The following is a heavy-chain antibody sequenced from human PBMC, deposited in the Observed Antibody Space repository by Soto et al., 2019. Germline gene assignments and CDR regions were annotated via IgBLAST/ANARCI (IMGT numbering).Heavy chain of an antibody. CDR2: ISGSGGST. CDR1: GFTFSSYA. D-gene: IGHD1-26*01. J-gene: IGHJ2*01. Sequence: EVQLLESGGGLVQPGGSLRLSCAASGFTFSSYAMSWVRQAPGKGLEWVSAISGSGGSTYYADSVKGRFTISRDNSKKPPYLQMNSLRVEDTAVYYSAKLVGATTFYGYFDLLGRGTLVTFSS. CDR3: AKLVGATTFYGYFDL. V-gene: IGHV3-23*01.